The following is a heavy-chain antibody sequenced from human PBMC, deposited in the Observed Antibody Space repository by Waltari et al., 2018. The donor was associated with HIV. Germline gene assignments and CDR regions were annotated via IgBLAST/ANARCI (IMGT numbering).Heavy chain of an antibody. D-gene: IGHD3-3*01. J-gene: IGHJ4*02. Sequence: QVQLVQSGAEVKKPGSSVKVSCKASGGTFSSYAISWVRQSPGHVLAWMGGIIPICGTANYEQKCQGRVTITADESTSTAYMELSSLRSEDTAVYYCARAVGGDDFWSGPTPFDYWGQGTLVTVSS. V-gene: IGHV1-69*01. CDR2: IIPICGTA. CDR1: GGTFSSYA. CDR3: ARAVGGDDFWSGPTPFDY.